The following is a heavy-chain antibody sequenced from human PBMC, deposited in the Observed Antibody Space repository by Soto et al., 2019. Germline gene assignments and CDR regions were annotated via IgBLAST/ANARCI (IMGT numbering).Heavy chain of an antibody. V-gene: IGHV3-23*01. CDR2: LSGSGGTT. CDR1: GFAFSSYA. CDR3: AKSLDNWNDGGYFDY. J-gene: IGHJ4*02. Sequence: GGSLRLSCAASGFAFSSYAMSWVRQAPGKGLERVSTLSGSGGTTYYADTVKGRFTISRDNSKNMLYLQVNGLRADDTAVYYCAKSLDNWNDGGYFDYWGQGT. D-gene: IGHD1-1*01.